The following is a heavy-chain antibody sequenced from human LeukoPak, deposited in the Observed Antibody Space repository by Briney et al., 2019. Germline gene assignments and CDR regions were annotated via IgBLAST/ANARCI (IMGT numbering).Heavy chain of an antibody. CDR2: IIPIFGTA. V-gene: IGHV1-69*06. J-gene: IGHJ5*02. CDR1: GGTFSSYA. Sequence: SVKVSCKASGGTFSSYAISWVRQAPGQGLEWMGGIIPIFGTANYAQKFQGRVTITADKSTSTAYMELSSLRSEDTAVYYCARRIYCSGGSCKNWFDPWGQGTLVTVSS. CDR3: ARRIYCSGGSCKNWFDP. D-gene: IGHD2-15*01.